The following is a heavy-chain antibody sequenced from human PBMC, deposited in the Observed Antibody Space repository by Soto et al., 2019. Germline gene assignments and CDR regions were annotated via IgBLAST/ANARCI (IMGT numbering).Heavy chain of an antibody. Sequence: ASVKVSCKASGYTFTSYGISWVRQAPGQGLEWMGWISAYNGNTNYAQKLQGRVTMTTDTSTSTAYMELRSLRSDDTAVYYCASTEGYCSSTSCYGDAFDIWGQGTMVTVSS. D-gene: IGHD2-2*01. CDR2: ISAYNGNT. CDR3: ASTEGYCSSTSCYGDAFDI. CDR1: GYTFTSYG. V-gene: IGHV1-18*01. J-gene: IGHJ3*02.